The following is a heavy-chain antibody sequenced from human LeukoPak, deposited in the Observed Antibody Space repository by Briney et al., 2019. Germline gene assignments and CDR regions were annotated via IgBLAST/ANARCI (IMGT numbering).Heavy chain of an antibody. CDR1: GYSISSSKW. D-gene: IGHD3-10*01. CDR3: ARTPMDDGAPFDY. V-gene: IGHV4-28*01. CDR2: IYYSGST. Sequence: SETLSLTCAVSGYSISSSKWWGWIRQPPGKGLEWIGYIYYSGSTYYNPSLKSRVTMSVDTSKNQFSLKLSSVTAVDTAVYYCARTPMDDGAPFDYWGQGTLVTVSS. J-gene: IGHJ4*02.